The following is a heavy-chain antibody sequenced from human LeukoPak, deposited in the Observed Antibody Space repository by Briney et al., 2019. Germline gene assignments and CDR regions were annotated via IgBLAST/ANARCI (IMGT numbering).Heavy chain of an antibody. J-gene: IGHJ1*01. CDR2: IHDRGSD. D-gene: IGHD6-6*01. CDR1: GASITATNFW. V-gene: IGHV4-61*01. CDR3: ARYGLVEFRNAFQY. Sequence: SETLSLTCSVSGASITATNFWWTWIRQSPGRGLEWIGYIHDRGSDKYNPALESRATLSVDTSKNQFSLKLNSVTAADTAVYYCARYGLVEFRNAFQYWGQGILVSVSS.